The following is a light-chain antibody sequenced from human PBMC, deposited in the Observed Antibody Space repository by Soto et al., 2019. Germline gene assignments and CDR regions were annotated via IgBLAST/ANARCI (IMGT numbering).Light chain of an antibody. CDR1: SSDIGGYND. CDR2: EVN. V-gene: IGLV2-8*01. CDR3: SSYAGTTAV. J-gene: IGLJ1*01. Sequence: QSALTQPPSASGSPGQSVTISCTGTSSDIGGYNDVSWYQQHPGKAPKLMIFEVNRRPSGVPDRFSGSKSGNTASLTVSGLQSEDEADYYCSSYAGTTAVFGSGTKLTVL.